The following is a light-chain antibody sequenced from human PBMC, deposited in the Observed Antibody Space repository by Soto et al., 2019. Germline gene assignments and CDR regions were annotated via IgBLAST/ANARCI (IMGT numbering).Light chain of an antibody. CDR1: QSVSSY. CDR2: DAS. J-gene: IGKJ1*01. CDR3: QQRSNWTRT. V-gene: IGKV3-11*01. Sequence: EIVLTQSPGTLSLSPGERATLSCRASQSVSSYLAWYQQKPGQAPRLLIYDASNRATGIPARFSGSGSGTDFTLTISSLEPEDFAVYYCQQRSNWTRTFGQGTKVDIK.